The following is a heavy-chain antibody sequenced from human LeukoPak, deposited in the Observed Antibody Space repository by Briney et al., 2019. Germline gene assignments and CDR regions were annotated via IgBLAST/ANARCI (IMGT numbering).Heavy chain of an antibody. Sequence: GGSLRLSCAASGFTFTNYWMTWVRQAPGKGLEWVANINKDGSEKSYVDSVKGRFTISRDNAKNSLYLQMNSLRADDTGVYYCASQPAAADVDYWGQGTLVTVSS. CDR2: INKDGSEK. V-gene: IGHV3-7*03. CDR3: ASQPAAADVDY. J-gene: IGHJ4*02. CDR1: GFTFTNYW. D-gene: IGHD2-2*01.